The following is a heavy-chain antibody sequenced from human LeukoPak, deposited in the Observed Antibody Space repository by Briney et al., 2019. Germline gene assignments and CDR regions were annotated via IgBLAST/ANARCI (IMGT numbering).Heavy chain of an antibody. D-gene: IGHD2-15*01. V-gene: IGHV3-48*04. CDR1: GFTFSSYW. J-gene: IGHJ4*02. Sequence: GGSLRLSCAASGFTFSSYWMSWVRQAPGKGLEWVSYISSSGSTIYYADSVKGRFTISRDNAKNSLYLQMNSLRAEDTAVYYCASTCSGGSCYSPFDYWGQGTLVTVSS. CDR2: ISSSGSTI. CDR3: ASTCSGGSCYSPFDY.